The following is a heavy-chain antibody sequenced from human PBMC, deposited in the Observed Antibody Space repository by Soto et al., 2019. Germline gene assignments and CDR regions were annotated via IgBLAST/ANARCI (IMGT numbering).Heavy chain of an antibody. D-gene: IGHD1-26*01. CDR3: GRSVVGATGEILYNAMDV. J-gene: IGHJ6*02. CDR2: INAANGNT. V-gene: IGHV1-3*01. CDR1: GYTFTNYA. Sequence: GASVKVSCKASGYTFTNYAIHWVRQAPGQRLEWMGWINAANGNTKYSQKFQGRVTITRDTSASTAYMELSSLTSEDTAVYYCGRSVVGATGEILYNAMDVWGQGTTVTVSS.